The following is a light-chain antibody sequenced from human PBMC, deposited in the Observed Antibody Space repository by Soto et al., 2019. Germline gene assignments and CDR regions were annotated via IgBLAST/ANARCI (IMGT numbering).Light chain of an antibody. CDR2: GAS. Sequence: EIVLTQSPGTLSVSPGEGASLSCRASQSVRSNLAWYQQKPGQAPRLLIFGASTRATGIPARFSGSGSGTEFTLTISSLQSEDFAVYYCQQYNNWPPGWTFGQGTKVDIK. CDR3: QQYNNWPPGWT. J-gene: IGKJ1*01. V-gene: IGKV3-15*01. CDR1: QSVRSN.